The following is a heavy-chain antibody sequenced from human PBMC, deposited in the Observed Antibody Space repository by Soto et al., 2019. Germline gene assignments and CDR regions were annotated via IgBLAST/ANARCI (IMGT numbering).Heavy chain of an antibody. D-gene: IGHD2-2*01. CDR3: ARGRLSTALDF. Sequence: QVQLVQSGAEVKKPGASVKVSCKASGYTFTSYDISWVRQATGQGLEWMGWVNPNTGNTGYVQKFKGRVIMTANISTSTAYMEVSSLTFDDTAVYYCARGRLSTALDFWGQGTLATVSS. J-gene: IGHJ4*02. CDR2: VNPNTGNT. V-gene: IGHV1-8*01. CDR1: GYTFTSYD.